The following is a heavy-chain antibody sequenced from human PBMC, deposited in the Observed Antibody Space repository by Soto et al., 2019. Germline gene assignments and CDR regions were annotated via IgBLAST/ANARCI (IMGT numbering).Heavy chain of an antibody. CDR1: GFTFSTYA. J-gene: IGHJ4*02. D-gene: IGHD6-19*01. CDR2: ISSSSYTI. CDR3: ARAVSGWYDC. Sequence: EVQLVESGGGLVQPGGSLRLSCAASGFTFSTYAMNWVRQAPGKGLEWVSYISSSSYTIYYADSVKSRFTVSRDNAKNSLYLQLNSLRDEDTAVYYCARAVSGWYDCGGQGTLVTVSS. V-gene: IGHV3-48*02.